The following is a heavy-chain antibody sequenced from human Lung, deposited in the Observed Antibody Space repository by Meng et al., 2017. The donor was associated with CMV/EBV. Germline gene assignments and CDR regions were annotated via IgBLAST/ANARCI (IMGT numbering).Heavy chain of an antibody. J-gene: IGHJ4*02. D-gene: IGHD2/OR15-2a*01. V-gene: IGHV1-2*02. Sequence: SVKVSCKASGYTFSGFFMHWLRQARGRGLEWMGWINTHTGHTEYVQRYQGRLTMTRDTSISTAYMELSRLTSDDTATFYCARGISDYWGQGTLVTVSS. CDR1: GYTFSGFF. CDR2: INTHTGHT. CDR3: ARGISDY.